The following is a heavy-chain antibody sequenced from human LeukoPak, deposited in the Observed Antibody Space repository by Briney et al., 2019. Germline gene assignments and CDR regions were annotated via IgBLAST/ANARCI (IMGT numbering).Heavy chain of an antibody. D-gene: IGHD2-21*02. CDR3: ARGSIVVVTAISYYFDY. Sequence: GGSLRLSCAASGFTFSSYAMHWVRQAPGKGLEWVAVISYDGSNKYYADSVKGRFTISRDNAKSSLYLQMNSLRAEDTAVYYCARGSIVVVTAISYYFDYWGQGTLVTVSS. J-gene: IGHJ4*02. V-gene: IGHV3-30*04. CDR1: GFTFSSYA. CDR2: ISYDGSNK.